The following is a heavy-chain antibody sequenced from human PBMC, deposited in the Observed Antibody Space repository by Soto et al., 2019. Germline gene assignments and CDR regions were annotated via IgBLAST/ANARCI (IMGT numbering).Heavy chain of an antibody. CDR3: ARGSPADYSNYLDD. D-gene: IGHD4-4*01. V-gene: IGHV1-8*01. Sequence: QVQLVQSGAEVKKPGASVKVSCKASGYTFTRYDIHWVRQATGQGLEWMGWMNPSSGNTGYAPEFQGRVTMTRNTSINTAYLELSSLRSEDTAVFYCARGSPADYSNYLDDWGQGTLVTVSS. CDR2: MNPSSGNT. J-gene: IGHJ4*02. CDR1: GYTFTRYD.